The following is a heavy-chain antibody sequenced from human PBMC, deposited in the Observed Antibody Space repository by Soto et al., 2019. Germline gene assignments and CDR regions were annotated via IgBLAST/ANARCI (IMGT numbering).Heavy chain of an antibody. V-gene: IGHV3-64*01. CDR1: GFTFSSYA. Sequence: GVSLRLSCAASGFTFSSYAMHWVRQAPGKGLDYVSAISSNGGSTYYANSVKGRFTISRDNSKNTLYLQMGSLRAEDMAVYYCARSPYYYDSSGYMQYYFDYWGQGTLVNVSS. D-gene: IGHD3-22*01. J-gene: IGHJ4*02. CDR2: ISSNGGST. CDR3: ARSPYYYDSSGYMQYYFDY.